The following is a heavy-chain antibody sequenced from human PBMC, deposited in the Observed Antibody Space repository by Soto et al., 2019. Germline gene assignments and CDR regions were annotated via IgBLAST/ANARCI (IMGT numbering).Heavy chain of an antibody. CDR2: IIPIFGTA. Sequence: SVKVSCKASGGTFSSYAISWVRQAPGQGLEWMGGIIPIFGTANYAQKFQGRVTITADESTSTAYMELSSLRSEDTAVYYCARARADSSSWYQFDYWGQGTLVNVCS. CDR3: ARARADSSSWYQFDY. V-gene: IGHV1-69*13. J-gene: IGHJ4*02. D-gene: IGHD6-13*01. CDR1: GGTFSSYA.